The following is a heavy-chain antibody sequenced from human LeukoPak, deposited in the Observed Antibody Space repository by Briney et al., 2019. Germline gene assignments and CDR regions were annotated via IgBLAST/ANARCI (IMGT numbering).Heavy chain of an antibody. Sequence: SQTLSLTCSVSGGSISSGDYYWSWIRQHPGKGLEWIGYVYYSGSTYYNPSLKSRVTISVDTSKNQFSLKLSSVTAADTAVYYCARARKTYYYDSSGFHVDFWGQGTLVTVSS. J-gene: IGHJ4*02. D-gene: IGHD3-22*01. V-gene: IGHV4-31*03. CDR2: VYYSGST. CDR3: ARARKTYYYDSSGFHVDF. CDR1: GGSISSGDYY.